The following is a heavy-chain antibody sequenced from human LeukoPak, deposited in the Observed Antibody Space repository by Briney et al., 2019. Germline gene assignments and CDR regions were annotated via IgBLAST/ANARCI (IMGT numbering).Heavy chain of an antibody. D-gene: IGHD3/OR15-3a*01. CDR2: IYPGDSYT. CDR3: ARLGLGEGYNWFER. CDR1: GYSFTSHW. J-gene: IGHJ5*02. V-gene: IGHV5-51*01. Sequence: GESLKISFKGSGYSFTSHWIGWVRQMPGEGPEWIGIIYPGDSYTRYSPSFQGQVTISADKSISTAYLQWSSLNASDTATYYCARLGLGEGYNWFERWGQGTMVTVCS.